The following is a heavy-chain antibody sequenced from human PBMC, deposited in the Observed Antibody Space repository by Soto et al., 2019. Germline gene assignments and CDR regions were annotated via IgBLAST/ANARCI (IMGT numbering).Heavy chain of an antibody. V-gene: IGHV1-2*04. J-gene: IGHJ4*02. Sequence: GASVKVSCKASGNTFTGHFVHWVRQAPGQGLEWMGWINPKNGATKYAQNFQDWVTMTRDTSTTTVCMEVRRLRSDDTAVYYCATNDGGGSGSQLNYWGRGTLVTVSS. CDR3: ATNDGGGSGSQLNY. CDR2: INPKNGAT. D-gene: IGHD6-19*01. CDR1: GNTFTGHF.